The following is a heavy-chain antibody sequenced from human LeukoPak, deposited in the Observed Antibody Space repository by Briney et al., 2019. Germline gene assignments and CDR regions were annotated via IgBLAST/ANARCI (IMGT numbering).Heavy chain of an antibody. V-gene: IGHV4-59*01. D-gene: IGHD3-16*01. CDR3: ARVRARNRDGYTT. CDR2: IFHTGST. Sequence: SETLSLTCYVSNGSITTYYWTWIRQPPGKGLEWIGQIFHTGSTNYNPSLKSRLTISLDPSKNLFSLKLKSVGPADTAIYYCARVRARNRDGYTTWGLGTLVTVSS. CDR1: NGSITTYY. J-gene: IGHJ5*02.